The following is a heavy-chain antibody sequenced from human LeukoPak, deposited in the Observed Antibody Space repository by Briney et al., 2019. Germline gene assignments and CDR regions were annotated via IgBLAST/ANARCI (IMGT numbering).Heavy chain of an antibody. CDR2: IKADGRGT. D-gene: IGHD1-1*01. J-gene: IGHJ6*02. Sequence: GGSLRLSCAASGFNIGPYAMYWVRQGPGRGLEWVSVIKADGRGTFYSDSVRGRFTTSRDNSKNSLYLQMSSLTSVDTALYYCATWAFYHNLDVWGQGTTVAVSS. V-gene: IGHV3-43*02. CDR1: GFNIGPYA. CDR3: ATWAFYHNLDV.